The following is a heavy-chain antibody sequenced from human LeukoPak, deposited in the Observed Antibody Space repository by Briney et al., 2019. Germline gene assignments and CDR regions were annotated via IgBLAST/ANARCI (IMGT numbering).Heavy chain of an antibody. V-gene: IGHV3-23*01. CDR2: ISASGRTT. D-gene: IGHD2-15*01. CDR1: GFTFSNYW. J-gene: IGHJ4*02. CDR3: AKLCSGGSCYWNY. Sequence: PGGSLRLSCAASGFTFSNYWMSWVRQAPGKGLEWVSHISASGRTTDYADSVKGRFTISRDNSKNTVYLQMNSLRAEDTAVYYCAKLCSGGSCYWNYWGQGTLVTVSS.